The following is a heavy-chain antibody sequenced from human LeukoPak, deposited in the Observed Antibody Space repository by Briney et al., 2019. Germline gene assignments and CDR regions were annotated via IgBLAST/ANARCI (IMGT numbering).Heavy chain of an antibody. CDR3: ARGGKNYYGSGSYSDY. D-gene: IGHD3-10*01. V-gene: IGHV4-34*01. CDR2: INHSGST. J-gene: IGHJ4*02. Sequence: SSETLSLTCAVYGGSFSGYYWSWIRQPPGKGLEWIGEINHSGSTNYNPSLKSRVTISVDTSKNQLSLKLSSVTAADTAVYYCARGGKNYYGSGSYSDYWGQGTLVTVSS. CDR1: GGSFSGYY.